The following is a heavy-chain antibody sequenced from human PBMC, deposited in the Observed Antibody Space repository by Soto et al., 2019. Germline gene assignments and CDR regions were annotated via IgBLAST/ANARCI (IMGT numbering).Heavy chain of an antibody. D-gene: IGHD3-22*01. CDR3: ARVGYYYDSSGYYRTSFHTIDI. CDR2: IYYSGSS. Sequence: PSETLSLTCTVSGGSISSGGYYWSWIRQHPGKGLEWIGYIYYSGSSYYNPSLKSRVTISVDTSKNQFSLKLSSVTAADTAVFYCARVGYYYDSSGYYRTSFHTIDIWGQGTMVTVSS. V-gene: IGHV4-31*03. J-gene: IGHJ3*02. CDR1: GGSISSGGYY.